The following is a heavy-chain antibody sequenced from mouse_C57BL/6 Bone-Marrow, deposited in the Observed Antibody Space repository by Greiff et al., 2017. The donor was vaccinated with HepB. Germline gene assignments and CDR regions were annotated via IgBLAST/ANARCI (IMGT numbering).Heavy chain of an antibody. V-gene: IGHV5-6*01. CDR3: ARHDLPLDFDY. Sequence: EVKVVESGGDLVKPGGSLKLSCAASGFTFSSYGMSWVRQTPDKRLEWVATISSGGSYTYYPDSVKGRFTISRDNAKNTLYLQMSSLKSEDTAMYYCARHDLPLDFDYWGQGTTLTVSS. J-gene: IGHJ2*01. CDR1: GFTFSSYG. CDR2: ISSGGSYT.